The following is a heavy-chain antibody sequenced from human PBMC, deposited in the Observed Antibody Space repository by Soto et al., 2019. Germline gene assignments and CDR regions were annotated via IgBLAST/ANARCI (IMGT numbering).Heavy chain of an antibody. V-gene: IGHV1-8*01. CDR1: GYTFTSYD. CDR2: MNPNSGNT. CDR3: ARGPHRGYYDFWSIQGEDLMFYNWFDP. Sequence: GPSVKVSCKASGYTFTSYDINWVRQATGQGLEWMGWMNPNSGNTGYAQKFQGRVTMTRNTSISTAYMELSSLRSEDTAVYYCARGPHRGYYDFWSIQGEDLMFYNWFDPWGQGTLVTVSS. D-gene: IGHD3-3*01. J-gene: IGHJ5*02.